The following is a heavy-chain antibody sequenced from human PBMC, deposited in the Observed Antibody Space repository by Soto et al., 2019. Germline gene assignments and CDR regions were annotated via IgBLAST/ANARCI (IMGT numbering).Heavy chain of an antibody. CDR3: AKSPNFYCSSYHCYKYYFDY. J-gene: IGHJ4*02. V-gene: IGHV3-30*18. CDR2: ISYDGSDK. Sequence: SGGSLRLSCAASGFTFNTFGMHWVRQAPGKGLEWVAVISYDGSDKYYSDSVRGRCTISRDNSMNTLYLQMNSLRTEDTAVYYCAKSPNFYCSSYHCYKYYFDYWGQGTLVTVSS. CDR1: GFTFNTFG. D-gene: IGHD2-2*01.